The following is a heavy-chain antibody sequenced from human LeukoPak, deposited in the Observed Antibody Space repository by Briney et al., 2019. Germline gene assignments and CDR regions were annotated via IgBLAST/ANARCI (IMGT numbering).Heavy chain of an antibody. D-gene: IGHD3-22*01. CDR1: GFTFSSYA. Sequence: GGSLRLSCAASGFTFSSYAMHWVRQAPGKGLEWVAVISYDGSNKYYADSVKGRFTISRDNSKNTLYLQMNSLRAEDTAVYYCARGPQYYYDSSGYYGEHAFDIWGRGTMVTASS. J-gene: IGHJ3*02. CDR3: ARGPQYYYDSSGYYGEHAFDI. V-gene: IGHV3-30-3*01. CDR2: ISYDGSNK.